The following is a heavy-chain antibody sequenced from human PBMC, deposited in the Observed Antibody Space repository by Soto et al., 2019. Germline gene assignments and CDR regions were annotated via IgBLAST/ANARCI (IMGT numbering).Heavy chain of an antibody. CDR3: ARGREGFGELSPLDY. J-gene: IGHJ4*02. V-gene: IGHV3-33*01. D-gene: IGHD3-10*01. CDR2: IWSDASND. CDR1: GFSFSAHG. Sequence: PVGSLRLSCAASGFSFSAHGFHWVRQAPGKGLDWLAVIWSDASNDYVADSVKGRFSISRDNSDNTVSLQMHSLRPEDTAVYYCARGREGFGELSPLDYWGQGTPVTVSS.